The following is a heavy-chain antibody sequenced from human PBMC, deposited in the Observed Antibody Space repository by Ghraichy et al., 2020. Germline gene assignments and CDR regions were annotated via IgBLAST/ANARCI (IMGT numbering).Heavy chain of an antibody. V-gene: IGHV3-23*01. J-gene: IGHJ3*02. CDR3: AKESLPVVQFLEFLRNDAFDN. CDR2: ISGSGGST. CDR1: GFTFSTYA. D-gene: IGHD3-3*01. Sequence: GESLNISCAASGFTFSTYAMSWVRQAPGKGLEWVSGISGSGGSTYYADSVKGRFTVSRDNSNNTLYLHMDSLRAEDTGIYFCAKESLPVVQFLEFLRNDAFDNWGQGTRVTVSS.